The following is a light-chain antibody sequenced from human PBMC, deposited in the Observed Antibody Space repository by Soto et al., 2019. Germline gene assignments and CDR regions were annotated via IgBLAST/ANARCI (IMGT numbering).Light chain of an antibody. J-gene: IGKJ1*01. V-gene: IGKV3-15*01. Sequence: IVMTQSPATLSVSPGERATLSCRASQTSYSNVAWYQQRPGQPPRLLIYRASTRAPGIPARFSGSGSGTEFTLTISRVQSEVFTVYSCLQYHNLWAFGQGTKVEIK. CDR2: RAS. CDR1: QTSYSN. CDR3: LQYHNLWA.